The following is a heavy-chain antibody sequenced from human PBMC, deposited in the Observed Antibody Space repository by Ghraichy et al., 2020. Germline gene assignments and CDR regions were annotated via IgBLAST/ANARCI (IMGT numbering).Heavy chain of an antibody. D-gene: IGHD5-18*01. CDR3: TTGYDCGNNYDCY. CDR2: IKSKNSGETT. Sequence: GGSLRLSCAASGFIFSNTWMNWVRQAPGKGLEWVGRIKSKNSGETTEYAAPVKGRFTISRDDSQDTLYLQMNSLKTEDTAVYYCTTGYDCGNNYDCYCGQGTLVTVSS. J-gene: IGHJ4*02. CDR1: GFIFSNTW. V-gene: IGHV3-15*07.